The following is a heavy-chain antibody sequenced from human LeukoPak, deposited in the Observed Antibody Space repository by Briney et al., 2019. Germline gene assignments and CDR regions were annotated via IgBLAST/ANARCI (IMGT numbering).Heavy chain of an antibody. CDR1: GFTFSSYS. D-gene: IGHD6-6*01. CDR3: ASAAEYSSSSAACDI. J-gene: IGHJ3*02. V-gene: IGHV4-34*01. CDR2: INHSGST. Sequence: GSLRLSCAASGFTFSSYSMNWVRQAPGKGLEWIGEINHSGSTNYNPSLKSRVTISVDTSKNQFSLKLSSVTAADTAVYYCASAAEYSSSSAACDIWGQGTMVTVSS.